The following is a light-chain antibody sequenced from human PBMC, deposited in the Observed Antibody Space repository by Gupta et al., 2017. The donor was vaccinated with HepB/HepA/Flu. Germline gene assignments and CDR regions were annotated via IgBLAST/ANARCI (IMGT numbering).Light chain of an antibody. Sequence: QSALTQPASVSGSPGQSITISSTGTSNDIGAYNYVSWSQQHPGKAPKFIIPDGSNRPSGVSDRFSGSTYGNTSSLTLSGRQAEDEDDYYCSSHATSDVFGTGTKVSVL. V-gene: IGLV2-14*03. CDR2: DGS. J-gene: IGLJ1*01. CDR1: SNDIGAYNY. CDR3: SSHATSDV.